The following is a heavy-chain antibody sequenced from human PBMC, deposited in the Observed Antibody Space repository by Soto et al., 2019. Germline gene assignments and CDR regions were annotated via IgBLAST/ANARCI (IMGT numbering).Heavy chain of an antibody. CDR1: GDSVSSNSAA. Sequence: SQTLSLTCAISGDSVSSNSAAWNRIRQSPSRGLEWLGRTYYRSKWYNDYAVSVKSRITINPDASKNQFSLQLSSVTPEDTAVYFCARLLEAYSLPNYHYVMDVWGQGTTVIVSS. J-gene: IGHJ6*02. CDR2: TYYRSKWYN. V-gene: IGHV6-1*01. D-gene: IGHD3-3*01. CDR3: ARLLEAYSLPNYHYVMDV.